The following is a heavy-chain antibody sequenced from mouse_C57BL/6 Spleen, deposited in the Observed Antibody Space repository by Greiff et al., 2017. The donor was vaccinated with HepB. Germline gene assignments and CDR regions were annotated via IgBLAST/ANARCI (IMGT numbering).Heavy chain of an antibody. CDR3: ARSSFTTVVAPYWYFDV. J-gene: IGHJ1*03. CDR1: GYTFTSYW. Sequence: QVQLKQSGAELAKPGASVKLSCKASGYTFTSYWMHWVKQRPGQGLEWIGYINPSSGYTKYNQKFKDKATLTADKSSSTAYMQLSSLTYEDSAVYYCARSSFTTVVAPYWYFDVWGTGTTVTVSS. D-gene: IGHD1-1*01. CDR2: INPSSGYT. V-gene: IGHV1-7*01.